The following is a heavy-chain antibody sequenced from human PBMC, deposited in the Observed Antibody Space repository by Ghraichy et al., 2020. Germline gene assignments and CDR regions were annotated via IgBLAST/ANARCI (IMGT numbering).Heavy chain of an antibody. CDR3: ARHFVSRAYSSASSYYYYYMDV. D-gene: IGHD6-6*01. J-gene: IGHJ6*03. CDR2: IYPGDSDT. Sequence: GESLNISCKGSGYSFTSYWIGWVRQMPGKGLEWIGIIYPGDSDTRYSPSFQGQVTISADKSISTAYLQWSSLKASDTAMYYCARHFVSRAYSSASSYYYYYMDVWGKGTTVTVSS. CDR1: GYSFTSYW. V-gene: IGHV5-51*01.